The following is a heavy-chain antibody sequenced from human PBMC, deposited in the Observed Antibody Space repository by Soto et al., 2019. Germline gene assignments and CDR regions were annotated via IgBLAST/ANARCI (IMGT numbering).Heavy chain of an antibody. CDR3: ARVLYSGYGFYYYHGMDV. Sequence: QVQLQESGPGLVKPSQTLSLTCTVSGGSISSGGYYWSRIRQQPGKGLEWIGYIYHSWSTYYKPSIKSRVTIYVDTSQNQFSLKLSSVTAADTAVDYCARVLYSGYGFYYYHGMDVWGQGTTVTVSS. D-gene: IGHD5-12*01. J-gene: IGHJ6*02. CDR1: GGSISSGGYY. V-gene: IGHV4-31*03. CDR2: IYHSWST.